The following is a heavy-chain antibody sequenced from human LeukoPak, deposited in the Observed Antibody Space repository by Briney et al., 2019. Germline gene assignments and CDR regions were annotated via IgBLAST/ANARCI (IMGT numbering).Heavy chain of an antibody. CDR1: GFTFSSYA. J-gene: IGHJ3*02. CDR2: ISSSSLYI. D-gene: IGHD2-8*02. V-gene: IGHV3-21*01. CDR3: VRQVGEGLVEAFDI. Sequence: GGSLRLSRAASGFTFSSYAMSWVRQAAGKGLEWVASISSSSLYIYYADPVKGRFTISRDNAKNSLYLQMNNLRAEDTAVYSCVRQVGEGLVEAFDIWGQGRMVTVSS.